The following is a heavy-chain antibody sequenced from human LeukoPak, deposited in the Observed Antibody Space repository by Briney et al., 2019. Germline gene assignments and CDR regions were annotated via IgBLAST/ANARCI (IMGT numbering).Heavy chain of an antibody. CDR2: IYTSGST. V-gene: IGHV4-4*07. Sequence: TSETLSLTCTVSGGSISSYYWSWIRQPAGKGLEWIGRIYTSGSTNYNPSLKSRVTMSVDTSKNQFSLKLSSVTAADTAVYYCASLHVTHYFYGSGSFDYWGQGTLVTVSS. J-gene: IGHJ4*02. D-gene: IGHD3-10*01. CDR3: ASLHVTHYFYGSGSFDY. CDR1: GGSISSYY.